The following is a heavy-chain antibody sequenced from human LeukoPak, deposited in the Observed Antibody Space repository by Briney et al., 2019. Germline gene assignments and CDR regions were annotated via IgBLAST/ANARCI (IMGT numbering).Heavy chain of an antibody. CDR1: GGSFSGYY. CDR3: ARVRSSGWSTLFDY. J-gene: IGHJ4*02. D-gene: IGHD6-19*01. Sequence: MPSETLSLTCAVYGGSFSGYYWSWIRQPPGKGLEWIGEINHSGSTNYNPSLKSRVTISVDTSKNQFSLRLSSVTAADTAVYYCARVRSSGWSTLFDYWGQGTLVTVSS. CDR2: INHSGST. V-gene: IGHV4-34*01.